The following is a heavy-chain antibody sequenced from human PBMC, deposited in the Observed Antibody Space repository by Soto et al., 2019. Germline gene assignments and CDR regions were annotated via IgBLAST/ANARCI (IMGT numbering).Heavy chain of an antibody. CDR3: ARSHTMVRGVISWFDP. Sequence: GESLKISCKGSGYSFTSYWIGWVRQMPGKGLEWMGIIYPGDSDTRYNPSFQGQVTIAADKSISTAYLQWSSLKASDTAMYYCARSHTMVRGVISWFDPWGQGTLVTVSS. D-gene: IGHD3-10*01. CDR2: IYPGDSDT. V-gene: IGHV5-51*01. J-gene: IGHJ5*02. CDR1: GYSFTSYW.